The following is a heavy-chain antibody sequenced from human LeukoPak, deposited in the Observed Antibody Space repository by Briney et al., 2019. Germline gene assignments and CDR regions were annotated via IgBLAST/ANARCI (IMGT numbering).Heavy chain of an antibody. Sequence: HPGGSLRLSCAASGFTFSSYWMSWVHQAPGRGLEWVANIKQDGSEKYYVDSVKGRFTISRDNAKNSLYLQMNSLRAEDTAVYYCARAVDGGWYFDYWGQGTLVTVSS. V-gene: IGHV3-7*01. J-gene: IGHJ4*02. CDR1: GFTFSSYW. CDR2: IKQDGSEK. D-gene: IGHD3-16*01. CDR3: ARAVDGGWYFDY.